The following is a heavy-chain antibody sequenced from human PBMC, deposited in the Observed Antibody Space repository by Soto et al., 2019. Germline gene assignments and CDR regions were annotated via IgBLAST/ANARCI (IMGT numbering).Heavy chain of an antibody. D-gene: IGHD3-9*01. CDR3: TRDLRSLRYFDSRFGEAPPDSPHFLGYYYYYYGMDV. V-gene: IGHV3-49*03. CDR1: GFTFGDYA. CDR2: IRSKAYGGTT. Sequence: GGSLRLSCTASGFTFGDYAMSWFRQAPGKGLEWVGFIRSKAYGGTTEYAASVKGRFTISRDDSKSIAYLQMNSLKTEDTAVYYCTRDLRSLRYFDSRFGEAPPDSPHFLGYYYYYYGMDVWGQGTTVTVSS. J-gene: IGHJ6*02.